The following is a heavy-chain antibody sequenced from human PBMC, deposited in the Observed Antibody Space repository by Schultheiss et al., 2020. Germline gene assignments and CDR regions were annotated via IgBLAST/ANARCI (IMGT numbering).Heavy chain of an antibody. D-gene: IGHD5-18*01. CDR2: ISSSSSYI. V-gene: IGHV3-21*01. CDR3: ARAEVFGYQSY. CDR1: GFTFSSYA. J-gene: IGHJ4*02. Sequence: GGSLRLSCAASGFTFSSYAMSWVRQAPGKGLEWVSSISSSSSYIYYADSVKGRFTISRDNAKNSLYLQMNSLRAEDTAVYYCARAEVFGYQSYWGQGTLVTVSS.